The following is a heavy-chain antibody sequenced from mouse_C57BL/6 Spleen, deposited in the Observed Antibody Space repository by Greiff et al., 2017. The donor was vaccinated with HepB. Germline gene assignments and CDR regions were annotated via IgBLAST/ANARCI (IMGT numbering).Heavy chain of an antibody. CDR1: GYTFTRYW. V-gene: IGHV1-64*01. Sequence: QVQLQQPGAELVKPGASVKLSCKASGYTFTRYWMHWVKQRPGQGLEWIGMIHPNSGSTNYNEKFKSKATLTVDKSSSTAYMQLSSLTSEDSAVYYCARRIYYDYDEGAYWYFDVWGTGTTVTVSS. J-gene: IGHJ1*03. CDR2: IHPNSGST. CDR3: ARRIYYDYDEGAYWYFDV. D-gene: IGHD2-4*01.